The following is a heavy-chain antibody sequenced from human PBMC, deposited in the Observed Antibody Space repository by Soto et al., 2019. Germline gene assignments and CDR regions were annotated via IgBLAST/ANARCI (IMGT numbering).Heavy chain of an antibody. Sequence: DGVSNIKKNWNWISQSPSRGLEWLGRTFYRSKWYNDYAVSVKSRISINPDTSKNQFSLQLNSVTPEDTAVYYCAGYAYDGHCVWGPGTLVTVSS. CDR3: AGYAYDGHCV. J-gene: IGHJ4*02. V-gene: IGHV6-1*01. CDR1: DGVSNIKKN. D-gene: IGHD3-16*01. CDR2: TFYRSKWYN.